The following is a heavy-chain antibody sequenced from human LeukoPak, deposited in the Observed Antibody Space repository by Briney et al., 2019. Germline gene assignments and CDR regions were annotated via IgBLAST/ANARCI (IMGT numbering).Heavy chain of an antibody. Sequence: PGRSLRLSCAASGFTFSSYGMHWVRQAPGKGLEWVAVIWYDGSNKYYADSVKGRFTISRDNSKNTLYLQMNSLRAEDTAVYYCARNLGYCSGGSCYSGHYYDRIPLGYWGQGTLVTVSS. D-gene: IGHD2-15*01. J-gene: IGHJ4*02. CDR2: IWYDGSNK. CDR3: ARNLGYCSGGSCYSGHYYDRIPLGY. V-gene: IGHV3-33*01. CDR1: GFTFSSYG.